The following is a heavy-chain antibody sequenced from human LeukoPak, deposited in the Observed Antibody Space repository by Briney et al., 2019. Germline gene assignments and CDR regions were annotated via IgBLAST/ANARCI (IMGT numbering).Heavy chain of an antibody. CDR1: GGSFSGYD. Sequence: PSETLSLTCGVYGGSFSGYDWSWVRQPPGKGLEWIGEINDGGDTNHNPSLKSRVTMSVDTSKNQFSLKLRSVTAADTAVYYCARGLGWKVATMGLFFMDVWGEGTTVTVSS. J-gene: IGHJ6*03. CDR2: INDGGDT. D-gene: IGHD5-24*01. CDR3: ARGLGWKVATMGLFFMDV. V-gene: IGHV4-34*01.